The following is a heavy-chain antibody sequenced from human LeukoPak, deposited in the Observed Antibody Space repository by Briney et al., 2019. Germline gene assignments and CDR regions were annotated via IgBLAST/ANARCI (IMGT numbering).Heavy chain of an antibody. V-gene: IGHV3-23*01. CDR2: ISESGGST. J-gene: IGHJ4*02. D-gene: IGHD2-8*01. Sequence: GSLRLSCVVSGFTFSTSAMSWVRQAPGKGLEWVSGISESGGSTYYADSVKGRFTISRDNSKNTLYLQMNSLRAEDTAVYYCAKGLMVYAIHYWGQGTLVTVSS. CDR1: GFTFSTSA. CDR3: AKGLMVYAIHY.